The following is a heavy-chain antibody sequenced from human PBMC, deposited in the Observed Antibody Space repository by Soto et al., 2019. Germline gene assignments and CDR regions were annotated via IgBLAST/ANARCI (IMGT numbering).Heavy chain of an antibody. CDR1: GGSITSGNSYS. CDR2: ISHTGST. V-gene: IGHV4-30-2*01. D-gene: IGHD3-10*01. CDR3: ARAVAPYFGTWFDP. Sequence: TLSLTCAVSGGSITSGNSYSWSWIRQPPGKGLEWIGSISHTGSTSYNPSLKSRLTMSVDKSKNQFSLRLSSVTAADMAVYYCARAVAPYFGTWFDPWGQGILVTVSS. J-gene: IGHJ5*02.